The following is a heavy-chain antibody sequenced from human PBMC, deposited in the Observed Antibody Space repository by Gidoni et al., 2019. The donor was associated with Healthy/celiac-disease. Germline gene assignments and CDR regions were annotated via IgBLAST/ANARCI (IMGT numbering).Heavy chain of an antibody. Sequence: EVQLVESGGGLVQPGGSLSLSWADSVFTVSSNYMSWVRQAPGKGREGVSVIYSGGSTYYADSVKGRFTISRDNSKNTLYLQMNSLRAEDTAVYYCASLGWGISMWNYWGQGTLVTVSS. D-gene: IGHD3-16*01. CDR2: IYSGGST. CDR1: VFTVSSNY. V-gene: IGHV3-66*01. CDR3: ASLGWGISMWNY. J-gene: IGHJ4*02.